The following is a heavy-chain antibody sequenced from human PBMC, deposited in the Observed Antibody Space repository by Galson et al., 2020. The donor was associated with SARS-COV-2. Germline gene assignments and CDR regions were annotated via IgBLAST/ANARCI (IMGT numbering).Heavy chain of an antibody. V-gene: IGHV1-18*01. CDR1: GYSFNNYG. Sequence: ASVKVSCKASGYSFNNYGITWVRQAPGQGLEWMGWISAYNGNTNYAQKFQGRVTVTTDTSTSTAYMELRSLRPDDTAVYYCARIGTFCTTGTCYFDILTGQFSYYYYYMDVWGSGTTVTVSS. CDR3: ARIGTFCTTGTCYFDILTGQFSYYYYYMDV. CDR2: ISAYNGNT. D-gene: IGHD3-9*01. J-gene: IGHJ6*03.